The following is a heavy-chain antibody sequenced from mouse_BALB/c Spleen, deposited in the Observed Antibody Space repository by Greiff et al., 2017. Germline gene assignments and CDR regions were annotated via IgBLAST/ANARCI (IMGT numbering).Heavy chain of an antibody. Sequence: VQLKESGAELVKPGASVKLSCKASGYTFTSYYMYWVKQRPGQGVEWIGEINPSNGGTNYNEKFKGKATLTADKSSSTAYMQLSSLTSDDSAVYFCARSEGTGFAYWGQGTLVTVSA. V-gene: IGHV1-53*01. CDR2: INPSNGGT. CDR3: ARSEGTGFAY. J-gene: IGHJ3*01. CDR1: GYTFTSYY. D-gene: IGHD2-14*01.